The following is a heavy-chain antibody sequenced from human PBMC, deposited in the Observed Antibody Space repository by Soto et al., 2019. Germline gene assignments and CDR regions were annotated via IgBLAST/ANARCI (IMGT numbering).Heavy chain of an antibody. CDR1: GGPFSGNY. V-gene: IGHV4-34*01. D-gene: IGHD1-7*01. J-gene: IGHJ6*02. Sequence: SETLSLTCGVYGGPFSGNYWSWIRQPPGKGLEWIGEINHSGSTNYNPSLKSRVTMSVDTSKNQFSLKLSSVTAADTAVYYCARVRTHQMDVWGQGTTVTVSS. CDR3: ARVRTHQMDV. CDR2: INHSGST.